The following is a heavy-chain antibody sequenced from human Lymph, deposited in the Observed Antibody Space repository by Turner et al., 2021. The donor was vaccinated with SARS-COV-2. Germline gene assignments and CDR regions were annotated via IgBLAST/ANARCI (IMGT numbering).Heavy chain of an antibody. J-gene: IGHJ4*02. Sequence: EVQLVESGGGLVKPGGSLRLSRAASGFTFSSCSMNWVRQAPGKGLEWGLSITSSSSYIYYADSVKGRLTIYRDNAKKSLYLQMNSLRDEDTAVYYCARGGRPPWQWLGLGNFDYWGQGTLVTVSS. CDR3: ARGGRPPWQWLGLGNFDY. CDR1: GFTFSSCS. V-gene: IGHV3-21*01. CDR2: ITSSSSYI. D-gene: IGHD6-19*01.